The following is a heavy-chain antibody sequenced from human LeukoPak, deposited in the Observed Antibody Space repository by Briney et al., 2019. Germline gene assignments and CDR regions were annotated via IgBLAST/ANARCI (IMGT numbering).Heavy chain of an antibody. CDR3: AKDRGYCSGGSRMRIDY. CDR2: ISYDGSNK. Sequence: PGRPLRLSCAASGFTFSSYGMHWVRQAPGKGLEWVAVISYDGSNKYYADSVKGRFTISRDNSKNTLYLQMNSPRAEDTAVYYCAKDRGYCSGGSRMRIDYWGQGTLVTVSS. CDR1: GFTFSSYG. D-gene: IGHD2-15*01. J-gene: IGHJ4*02. V-gene: IGHV3-30*18.